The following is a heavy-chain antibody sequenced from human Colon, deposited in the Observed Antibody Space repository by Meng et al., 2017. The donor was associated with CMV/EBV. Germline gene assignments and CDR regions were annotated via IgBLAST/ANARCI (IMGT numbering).Heavy chain of an antibody. J-gene: IGHJ5*02. CDR3: ARDLQLST. Sequence: GESLKISCAASGFTFSNYSMSWVRQAPGKGLEWVSSIASSSGTICYADSVKGRFTIFRDNAKNSLHLQMNSLRADDTAVYYCARDLQLSTWGQGTLVTVSS. D-gene: IGHD5-18*01. CDR2: IASSSGTI. V-gene: IGHV3-48*04. CDR1: GFTFSNYS.